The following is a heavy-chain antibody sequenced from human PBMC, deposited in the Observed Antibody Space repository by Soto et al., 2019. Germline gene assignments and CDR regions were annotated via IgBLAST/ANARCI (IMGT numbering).Heavy chain of an antibody. Sequence: ASVKVSCKASGYTFTNYALHWVRQAPGQRLEWMGWINAGNANTKYSQKFQGRVTITRDTSASTAYMELSSLRSEDTAVYYCARDEDYWGQGTLVTVSS. V-gene: IGHV1-3*01. J-gene: IGHJ4*02. CDR3: ARDEDY. CDR2: INAGNANT. CDR1: GYTFTNYA.